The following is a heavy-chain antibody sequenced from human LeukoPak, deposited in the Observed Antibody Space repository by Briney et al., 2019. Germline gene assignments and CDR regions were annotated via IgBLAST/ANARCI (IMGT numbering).Heavy chain of an antibody. D-gene: IGHD2-21*02. CDR2: ISSSSSYI. Sequence: GGSLRLSCAASGFTFSSYSMNWVRQAPGKGLEWVSSISSSSSYIYYADSVKGRFTISRDNAKNSLYLQMNSLRAEDTAVYYCARGVPAYCGDDCYGSNDYWGQGTLVTVSS. J-gene: IGHJ4*02. V-gene: IGHV3-21*01. CDR1: GFTFSSYS. CDR3: ARGVPAYCGDDCYGSNDY.